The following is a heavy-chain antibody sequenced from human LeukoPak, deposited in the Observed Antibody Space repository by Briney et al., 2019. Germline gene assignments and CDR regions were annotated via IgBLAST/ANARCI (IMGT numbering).Heavy chain of an antibody. Sequence: GGSLRLSCAASGFTFSSYGMHWVRQAPGKGLEWVAVISYDGSNKYYADSVKGRFTISRDNSKNTLYLRMNSLRAEDTAVYYCAKGHYGSGSWDYWGQGTLVTVSS. CDR2: ISYDGSNK. J-gene: IGHJ4*02. CDR3: AKGHYGSGSWDY. D-gene: IGHD3-10*01. CDR1: GFTFSSYG. V-gene: IGHV3-30*18.